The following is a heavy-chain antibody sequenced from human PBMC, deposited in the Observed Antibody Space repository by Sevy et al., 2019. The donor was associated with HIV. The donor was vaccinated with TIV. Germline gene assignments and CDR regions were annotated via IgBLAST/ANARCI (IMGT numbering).Heavy chain of an antibody. CDR3: AKVPAMDRGDYYYYYGMDV. CDR1: GFTFSNYA. V-gene: IGHV3-23*01. Sequence: GGSLRLSCAASGFTFSNYAMSWVRQAPGKGLEWVSAISGSGGSTYSADSVKGRFTISRDNSKNTLYLQMNSLRAEDTAVYYCAKVPAMDRGDYYYYYGMDVWGQGTTVTVSS. J-gene: IGHJ6*02. D-gene: IGHD3-10*01. CDR2: ISGSGGST.